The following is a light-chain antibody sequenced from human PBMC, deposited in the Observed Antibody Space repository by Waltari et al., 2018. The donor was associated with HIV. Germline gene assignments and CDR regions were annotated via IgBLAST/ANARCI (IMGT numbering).Light chain of an antibody. V-gene: IGLV1-40*01. CDR2: GNS. J-gene: IGLJ2*01. Sequence: QSVLTQPPSVSGAPGQRVTIPCTGRRSNIGAGYDVPWYQQLPGTAPKLLIYGNSNRPSGVPDRFSGSKSGTSASLAITGLQAEDEADYYCQSYDSSLSGSVFGGGTKLTVL. CDR1: RSNIGAGYD. CDR3: QSYDSSLSGSV.